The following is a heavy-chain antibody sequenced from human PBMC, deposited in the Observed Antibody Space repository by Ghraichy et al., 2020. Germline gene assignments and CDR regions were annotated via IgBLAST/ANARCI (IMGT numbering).Heavy chain of an antibody. J-gene: IGHJ1*01. D-gene: IGHD1-26*01. CDR2: LNPNSGGT. CDR1: GYTFTGYY. Sequence: ASVKVSCKASGYTFTGYYIHWVRQAPGQGLEWLGWLNPNSGGTNYAQKFRGRVAMTRDTSINTAYMELSSLRFDDTAVYYCARDSGIRHAEYFQHWGQGTLVTVSS. V-gene: IGHV1-2*02. CDR3: ARDSGIRHAEYFQH.